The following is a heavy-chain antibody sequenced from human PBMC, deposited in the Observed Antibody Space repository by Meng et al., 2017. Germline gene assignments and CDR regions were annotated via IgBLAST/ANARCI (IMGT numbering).Heavy chain of an antibody. V-gene: IGHV3-30*04. D-gene: IGHD6-19*01. CDR3: ARDFEQWLVLGYFKH. CDR1: GFTFSSYA. Sequence: GESLKISCAASGFTFSSYAMHWVRQAPGKGLEWVAVISYDGSNRYYADSVKGRFTISRDNSKNTLYLQMNSLRAEDTAVYYCARDFEQWLVLGYFKHWGQGTLVTVSS. CDR2: ISYDGSNR. J-gene: IGHJ1*01.